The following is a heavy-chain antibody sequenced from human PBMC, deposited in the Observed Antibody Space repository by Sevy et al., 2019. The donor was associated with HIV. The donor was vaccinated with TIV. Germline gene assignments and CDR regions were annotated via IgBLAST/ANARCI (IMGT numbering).Heavy chain of an antibody. CDR3: TRTSYYYDSGSYYGMDV. Sequence: GGSLRLSCTPSGFTSGDYILTWFRQAPGKGLEWVGSIRSKTYGGTIEYAASVKGRITISRDDSKNIAYLRMNSLKTEDTAVYYCTRTSYYYDSGSYYGMDVWGQGTTVTVSS. D-gene: IGHD3-10*01. V-gene: IGHV3-49*03. CDR2: IRSKTYGGTI. CDR1: GFTSGDYI. J-gene: IGHJ6*02.